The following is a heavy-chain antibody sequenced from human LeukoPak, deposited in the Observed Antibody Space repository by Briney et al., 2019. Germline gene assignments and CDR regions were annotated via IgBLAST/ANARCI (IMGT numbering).Heavy chain of an antibody. CDR1: GYSISSGYY. CDR2: IYHSGST. J-gene: IGHJ4*02. V-gene: IGHV4-38-2*02. D-gene: IGHD6-6*01. CDR3: ARLTARGVDY. Sequence: KSSETLSLTCTVSGYSISSGYYWGWIRQPPGKGLEWIGSIYHSGSTYYIPSLKSRVTISVDTSKNQFSLKLSSVTAADTAVYYCARLTARGVDYWGQGTLVTVSS.